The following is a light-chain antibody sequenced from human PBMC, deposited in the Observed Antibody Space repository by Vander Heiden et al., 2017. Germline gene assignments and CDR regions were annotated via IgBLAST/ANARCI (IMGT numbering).Light chain of an antibody. CDR3: QQHNNWPPYT. CDR1: QSVSSN. V-gene: IGKV3-15*01. Sequence: EIVMTQSPATLSVSPGESATLSCRASQSVSSNLAWYQQKPGQAPRLLIYGASTRATGIPARFSGSGYGTEFTLTISSRQSEDFAVYYCQQHNNWPPYTFGQGTKLEIK. J-gene: IGKJ2*01. CDR2: GAS.